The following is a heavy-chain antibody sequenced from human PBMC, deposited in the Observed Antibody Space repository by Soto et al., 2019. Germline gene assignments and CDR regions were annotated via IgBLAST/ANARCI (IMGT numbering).Heavy chain of an antibody. CDR2: VWDDGSNE. CDR3: ARHRSSPAGGSLDY. J-gene: IGHJ4*02. D-gene: IGHD6-13*01. CDR1: GFTFSNYG. V-gene: IGHV3-33*01. Sequence: QVQLEEYGGGVVQPGRSLTLSCAASGFTFSNYGMHWVRQAPGKGLEWVAVVWDDGSNEYYADSVKGRFTISRDNVKNTLYLQMNSLRAEDTAVYYCARHRSSPAGGSLDYWGQGTLVTVSS.